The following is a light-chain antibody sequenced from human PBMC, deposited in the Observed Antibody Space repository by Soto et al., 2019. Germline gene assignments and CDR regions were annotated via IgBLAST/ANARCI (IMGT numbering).Light chain of an antibody. CDR1: TSNIGNNY. CDR3: GSWDSSLSVVL. J-gene: IGLJ2*01. CDR2: DSN. V-gene: IGLV1-51*01. Sequence: QSVLTQPPSVSAAPGQKVTISCSGSTSNIGNNYVSWYQQLPGTAPKLVIYDSNERPSGIPDRFSGSKSGTSATLGITGLQTGDEADYYCGSWDSSLSVVLFGGGTKLTVL.